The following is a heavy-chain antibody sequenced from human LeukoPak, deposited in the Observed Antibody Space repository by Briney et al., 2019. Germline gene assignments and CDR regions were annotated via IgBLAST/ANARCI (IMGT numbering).Heavy chain of an antibody. CDR1: GFTFGSYE. Sequence: PGGSLRLSCAASGFTFGSYEMNWVRQAPGKGLEWVANIGYSGRTIYYADSVKGRFTISRDNAKSSLYLQMNSLRVEDTAVYYCALLAVASDFDYWGQGALVTVSS. CDR2: IGYSGRTI. J-gene: IGHJ4*02. V-gene: IGHV3-48*03. CDR3: ALLAVASDFDY. D-gene: IGHD6-19*01.